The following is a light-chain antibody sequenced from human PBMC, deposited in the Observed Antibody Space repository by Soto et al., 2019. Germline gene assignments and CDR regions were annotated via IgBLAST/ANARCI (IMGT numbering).Light chain of an antibody. J-gene: IGKJ4*01. Sequence: IVLAQSPGTLYLSPGERSTHTCRASQSVKSSYLAWYQHKPGQAPRLLIYGTSSRATGIPDRFSGSGSGTESTLTISSLQSEDFAVYYCQQYNKWPLTFGGGTKV. V-gene: IGKV3-20*01. CDR1: QSVKSSY. CDR2: GTS. CDR3: QQYNKWPLT.